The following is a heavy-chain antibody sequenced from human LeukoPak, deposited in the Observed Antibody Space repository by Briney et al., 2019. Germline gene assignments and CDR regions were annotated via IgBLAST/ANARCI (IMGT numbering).Heavy chain of an antibody. D-gene: IGHD2-2*01. J-gene: IGHJ1*01. V-gene: IGHV3-30*04. CDR2: ISSDGSDT. Sequence: GGSLRLSCAASGFTFSTYAMHWVRQAPGKGLEWVALISSDGSDTYYADSVKGRFTVSRDNSKNTLFPQMNGLRAEDTAVFYCARGRSLDYCSSTTCYAHSGVWGQGTLVTVSS. CDR1: GFTFSTYA. CDR3: ARGRSLDYCSSTTCYAHSGV.